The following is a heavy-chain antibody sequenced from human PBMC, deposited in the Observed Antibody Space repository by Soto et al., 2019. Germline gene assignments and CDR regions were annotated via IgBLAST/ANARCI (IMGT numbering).Heavy chain of an antibody. J-gene: IGHJ6*02. Sequence: DVQLLESGGGLVQPGGSLRLSCAASGFRFSTYDMIWVRQAPGKGLEWVSVMSGSGSGTYYADSVKGRFTISRDNSKNTLYLQMNSLRAEDTAVYYCVRQAQLTTLTANVGYYYGSDVWGQGTTVTVSS. CDR3: VRQAQLTTLTANVGYYYGSDV. V-gene: IGHV3-23*01. CDR1: GFRFSTYD. CDR2: MSGSGSGT. D-gene: IGHD4-4*01.